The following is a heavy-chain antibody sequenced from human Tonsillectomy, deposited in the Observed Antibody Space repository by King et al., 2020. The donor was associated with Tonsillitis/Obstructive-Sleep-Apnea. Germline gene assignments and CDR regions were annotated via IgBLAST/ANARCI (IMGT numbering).Heavy chain of an antibody. CDR3: ARGGTGWNYYSYGMDV. J-gene: IGHJ6*02. V-gene: IGHV3-30*04. CDR1: GFTFSDHA. Sequence: VQLVESGGSVVQPGRSXXXSCXASGFTFSDHAIYWVRQAPGKGLEWVALISYDGSTEYYAVSVKGRFSVSRDNSKNSLYLQMSSLRPEDTAVYYCARGGTGWNYYSYGMDVWGQGTTVTVSS. CDR2: ISYDGSTE. D-gene: IGHD6-19*01.